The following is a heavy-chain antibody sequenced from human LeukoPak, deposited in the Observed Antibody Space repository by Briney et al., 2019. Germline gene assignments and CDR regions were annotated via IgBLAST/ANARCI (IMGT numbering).Heavy chain of an antibody. D-gene: IGHD6-19*01. CDR3: AREGVSSGWYGYYYYYYMDV. V-gene: IGHV3-7*01. CDR1: GFTFSSYR. J-gene: IGHJ6*03. Sequence: GGSLRLSCAASGFTFSSYRMSWVRQAPGKGLEWVANIKKDGSENYYVDSVRGRFTISRDNAKNTLYLQMNSLRAEDTAVYYCAREGVSSGWYGYYYYYYMDVWGKGTTVTVSS. CDR2: IKKDGSEN.